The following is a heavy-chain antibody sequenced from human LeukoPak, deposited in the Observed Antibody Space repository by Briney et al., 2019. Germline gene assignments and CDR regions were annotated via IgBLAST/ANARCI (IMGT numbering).Heavy chain of an antibody. CDR1: GFPLWISG. CDR2: TTHDGMYT. V-gene: IGHV3-30*18. D-gene: IGHD4-23*01. J-gene: IGHJ5*02. CDR3: TKGGGISANPLDP. Sequence: GGPRRLSCAASGFPLWISGIHWARQAPGKGLEWLSLTTHDGMYTNYADSVKGRFTISTDTSKNTVYLQMNSLRPEDTAVYYCTKGGGISANPLDPWGQGTLVIVSS.